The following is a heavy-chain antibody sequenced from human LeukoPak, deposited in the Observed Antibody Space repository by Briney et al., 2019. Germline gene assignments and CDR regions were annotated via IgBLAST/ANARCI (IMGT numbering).Heavy chain of an antibody. CDR1: GFTFGDYA. CDR3: TKYDFGAFDI. J-gene: IGHJ3*02. V-gene: IGHV3-49*03. D-gene: IGHD3-3*01. Sequence: GGSLRLSCTASGFTFGDYAMSWFRQAPGKRLEWVGFIRSKAYGGTTEYAASVKGRFTISRDDSKSIAYLQMNSLKTEDTAVYYCTKYDFGAFDIWGQGTMVTVSS. CDR2: IRSKAYGGTT.